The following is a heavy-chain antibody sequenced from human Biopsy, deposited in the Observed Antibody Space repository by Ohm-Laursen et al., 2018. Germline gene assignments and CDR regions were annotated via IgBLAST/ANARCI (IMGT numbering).Heavy chain of an antibody. D-gene: IGHD3-3*01. V-gene: IGHV4-59*08. J-gene: IGHJ3*01. CDR1: DDSIRNFY. CDR3: ARLGNFWNAEDGLDL. CDR2: ASYSGYT. Sequence: SQTLSLTCTVSDDSIRNFYWTRIRQPPGQGLEWIGHASYSGYTNYNPSLKSRVTISVDTSKNHFPLNLRSVTAADTAVYSCARLGNFWNAEDGLDLWGLGTMVTVSS.